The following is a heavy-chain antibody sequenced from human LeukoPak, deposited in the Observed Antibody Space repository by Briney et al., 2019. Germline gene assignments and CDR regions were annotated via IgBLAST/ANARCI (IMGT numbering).Heavy chain of an antibody. CDR1: GGTFSSYA. V-gene: IGHV1-69*01. Sequence: SVKVSCKASGGTFSSYAISWVRQAPGQGLEWMGGTIPIFGTANYAQKFQGRVTITADESTSTAYMELSSLRSEDTAVYYCARLHIAAAGTGAGDWFDPWGQGTLVTVSS. CDR2: TIPIFGTA. CDR3: ARLHIAAAGTGAGDWFDP. D-gene: IGHD6-13*01. J-gene: IGHJ5*02.